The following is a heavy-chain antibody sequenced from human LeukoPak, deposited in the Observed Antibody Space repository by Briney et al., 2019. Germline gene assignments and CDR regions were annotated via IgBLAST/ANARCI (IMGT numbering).Heavy chain of an antibody. D-gene: IGHD3-22*01. CDR3: ARSSTTYYYDTSSHY. CDR1: GFTFSSYA. Sequence: GGSLRLSCAASGFTFSSYAMSWVRQAPGKGLEWVSAISGSGGSTYYADSVKGRFTISRDNAKNSLYLQMNSLRAEDTAVYYCARSSTTYYYDTSSHYWGQGTLVTVSS. V-gene: IGHV3-23*01. CDR2: ISGSGGST. J-gene: IGHJ4*02.